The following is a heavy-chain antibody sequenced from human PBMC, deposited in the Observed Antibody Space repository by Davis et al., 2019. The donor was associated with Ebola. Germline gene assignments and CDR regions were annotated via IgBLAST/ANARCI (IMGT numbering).Heavy chain of an antibody. CDR2: INHSGST. D-gene: IGHD2-2*01. V-gene: IGHV4-34*01. Sequence: PSETLSLTCAVYGGSFSGYYWSWIRQPPGKGLEWIGEINHSGSTNYNPSLKSRVTISVDTSKNQFSLKLSSVTAADTAVYYCARRYCSSTSCKRRGMDVWGKGTTVTVPS. J-gene: IGHJ6*03. CDR3: ARRYCSSTSCKRRGMDV. CDR1: GGSFSGYY.